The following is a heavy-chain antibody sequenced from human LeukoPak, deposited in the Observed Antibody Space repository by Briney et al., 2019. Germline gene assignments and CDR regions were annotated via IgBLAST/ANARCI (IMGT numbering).Heavy chain of an antibody. D-gene: IGHD1-26*01. V-gene: IGHV3-30*04. Sequence: SGGSLRLSCAASGFTFSSYAMHWVRQAPGKGLEWVAVISYDGSNKYYADSVKGRFTISRDNSKNTLYLQMNSLRAEDTAVYYCAREVGLDAFDIWGQGTMATVSS. J-gene: IGHJ3*02. CDR3: AREVGLDAFDI. CDR2: ISYDGSNK. CDR1: GFTFSSYA.